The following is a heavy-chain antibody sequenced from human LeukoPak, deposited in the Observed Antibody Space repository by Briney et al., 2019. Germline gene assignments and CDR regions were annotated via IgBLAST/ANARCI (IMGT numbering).Heavy chain of an antibody. D-gene: IGHD1-26*01. CDR3: ARDRGGATWFDY. V-gene: IGHV4-30-4*08. Sequence: SETLSLTCTVSGGSISSGDYYWSWIRQPPGKGLEWIGYIHYSGSTYYNPSLKSRVTISVDTSKNQFSLKLSSVTAADTAVYYCARDRGGATWFDYWGQGTLVTVSS. J-gene: IGHJ4*02. CDR1: GGSISSGDYY. CDR2: IHYSGST.